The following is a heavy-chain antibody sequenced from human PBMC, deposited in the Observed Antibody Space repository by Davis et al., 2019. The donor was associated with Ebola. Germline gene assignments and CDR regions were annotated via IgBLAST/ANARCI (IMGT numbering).Heavy chain of an antibody. CDR1: GFTFSSDA. CDR2: IRGSGGST. V-gene: IGHV3-23*01. D-gene: IGHD6-19*01. Sequence: PGGSLRLSCAASGFTFSSDAMSWVRQAPGKGLEWVSAIRGSGGSTYYADSVKGRFTISRDNSKNTLYLQMNSLRAEDTAVYYCARDKSSGWYYAFDIWGQGTMVTVSS. J-gene: IGHJ3*02. CDR3: ARDKSSGWYYAFDI.